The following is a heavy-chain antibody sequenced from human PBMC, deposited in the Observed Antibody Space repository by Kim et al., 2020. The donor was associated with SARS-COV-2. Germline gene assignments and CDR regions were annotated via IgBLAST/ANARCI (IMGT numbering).Heavy chain of an antibody. CDR1: GGSFSGYY. CDR3: ARGGRLRYFDRERRRDNWFDP. J-gene: IGHJ5*02. Sequence: SETLSLTCAVYGGSFSGYYWSWIRQPPGKGLEWIGEINHSGSTNYNPSLKSRVTISVDTSKNQFSLKLSSVTAADTAVYYCARGGRLRYFDRERRRDNWFDPWGQGTLVTVSS. CDR2: INHSGST. D-gene: IGHD3-9*01. V-gene: IGHV4-34*01.